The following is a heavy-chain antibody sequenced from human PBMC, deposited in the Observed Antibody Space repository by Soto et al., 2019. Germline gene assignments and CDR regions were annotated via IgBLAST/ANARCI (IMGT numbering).Heavy chain of an antibody. D-gene: IGHD4-17*01. V-gene: IGHV4-61*08. Sequence: PSETLSLTCAVSGGSISSGGYYWSWIRQPPGKGLEWIGYIYYSGSTNYNPSLKSRVTISVDTSKNQFSLKLSSVTAADTAVYYCARDNYGDTYYFDYWGQGTLVTVSS. J-gene: IGHJ4*02. CDR3: ARDNYGDTYYFDY. CDR2: IYYSGST. CDR1: GGSISSGGYY.